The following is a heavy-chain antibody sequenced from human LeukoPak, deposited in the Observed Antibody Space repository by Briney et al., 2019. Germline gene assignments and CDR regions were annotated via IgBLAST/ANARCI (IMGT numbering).Heavy chain of an antibody. J-gene: IGHJ3*01. CDR2: ISYDGSNK. CDR3: AKGWSGYFRSPFDL. CDR1: GFTFSNYG. Sequence: GGSLRLSCAAPGFTFSNYGMHWVRQAPGKGLEWVAVISYDGSNKYYADSVKGRFTISRGNSKNMVYLQMNSLRAEDTAIYYCAKGWSGYFRSPFDLWGRGTMVTVSA. D-gene: IGHD3-3*01. V-gene: IGHV3-30*18.